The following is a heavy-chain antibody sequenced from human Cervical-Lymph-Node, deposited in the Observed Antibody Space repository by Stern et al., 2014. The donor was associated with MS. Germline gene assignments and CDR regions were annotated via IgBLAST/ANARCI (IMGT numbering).Heavy chain of an antibody. CDR1: GDSLSRGAYY. D-gene: IGHD6-13*01. V-gene: IGHV4-31*03. Sequence: VQLVESGPGLVKPSQTLSLTCTVSGDSLSRGAYYWTWIRQHPGKGLEWIGNVFYNGRTHYNPSLKSRATISLDTSQSQFSLTLASVTEADTAMYYCAREWQSSQYYGLDVWGQGTTVTVS. CDR3: AREWQSSQYYGLDV. J-gene: IGHJ6*02. CDR2: VFYNGRT.